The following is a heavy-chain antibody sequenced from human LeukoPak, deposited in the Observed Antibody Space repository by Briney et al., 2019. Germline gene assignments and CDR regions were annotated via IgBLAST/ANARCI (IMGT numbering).Heavy chain of an antibody. CDR3: ARHLSSGWYGYYYGMDV. Sequence: AESPKISCKGSGYSFTSYWIGWVRQMPGKGLEWMGIIYPGDSDSRYSPSFQGQVTISADKSISTAYLQRSSLKASDTAMYYCARHLSSGWYGYYYGMDVWGQGTTVTVSS. CDR2: IYPGDSDS. D-gene: IGHD6-19*01. J-gene: IGHJ6*02. V-gene: IGHV5-51*01. CDR1: GYSFTSYW.